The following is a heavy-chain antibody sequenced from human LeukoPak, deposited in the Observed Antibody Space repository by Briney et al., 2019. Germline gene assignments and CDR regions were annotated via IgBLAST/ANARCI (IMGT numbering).Heavy chain of an antibody. J-gene: IGHJ6*02. Sequence: ASVKVSCKASGGTFSSYAISWVRQAPGQGLEWMGRIIPILGIANYAQKFQGRVTITADKSTSTAYMELSSLRSEDTAVYYCARPTGILDPVRYCSSTSCYTSYYYYGMDVWGQGTTVTVSS. V-gene: IGHV1-69*04. CDR2: IIPILGIA. CDR3: ARPTGILDPVRYCSSTSCYTSYYYYGMDV. CDR1: GGTFSSYA. D-gene: IGHD2-2*02.